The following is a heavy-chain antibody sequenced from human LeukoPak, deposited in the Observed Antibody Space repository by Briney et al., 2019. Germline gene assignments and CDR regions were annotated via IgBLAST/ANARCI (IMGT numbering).Heavy chain of an antibody. CDR2: IYHSGST. V-gene: IGHV4-38-2*01. J-gene: IGHJ4*02. CDR1: GYSISSGYY. CDR3: ASWDTAMVTLDY. D-gene: IGHD5-18*01. Sequence: SETLSLTCAVSGYSISSGYYWGWIRQPPGKGLEWIGSIYHSGSTYYNPSLKSRVTISVDASKNQFSLKLSSVTAADTAVYYCASWDTAMVTLDYWGQGTLVTVSS.